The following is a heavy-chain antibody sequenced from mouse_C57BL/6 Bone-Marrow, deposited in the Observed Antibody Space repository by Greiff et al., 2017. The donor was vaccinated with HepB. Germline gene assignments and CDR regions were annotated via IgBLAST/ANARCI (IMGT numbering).Heavy chain of an antibody. CDR1: GFTFSDYG. J-gene: IGHJ1*03. CDR3: ASNYYGSSYDWYFDV. Sequence: EVQGVESGGGLVKPGGSLKLSCAASGFTFSDYGMHWVRQAPEKGLEWVAYISSGSSTIYYADTVKGRFTISRDNAKNTLFLQMTSLRSEDTAMYYCASNYYGSSYDWYFDVWGTGTTVTVSS. CDR2: ISSGSSTI. D-gene: IGHD1-1*01. V-gene: IGHV5-17*01.